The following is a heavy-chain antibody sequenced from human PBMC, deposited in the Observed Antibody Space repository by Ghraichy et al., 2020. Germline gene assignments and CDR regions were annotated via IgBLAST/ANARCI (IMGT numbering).Heavy chain of an antibody. V-gene: IGHV3-21*01. Sequence: GGSLRLSCAASGFTFSSYSMNWVRQAPGKGLEWVSSISSSSSYIYYADSVKGRFTISRDNAKNSLYLQMNSLRAEDTAVYYCASFCSGGSCHLNSHYWGQGTLVTVSS. CDR3: ASFCSGGSCHLNSHY. D-gene: IGHD2-15*01. J-gene: IGHJ4*02. CDR2: ISSSSSYI. CDR1: GFTFSSYS.